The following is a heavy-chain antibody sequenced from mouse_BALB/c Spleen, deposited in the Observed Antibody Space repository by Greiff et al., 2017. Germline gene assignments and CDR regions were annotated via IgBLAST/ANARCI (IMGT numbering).Heavy chain of an antibody. CDR2: IWAGGST. V-gene: IGHV2-9*02. Sequence: QVQLKESGPGLVAPSQSLSITCTVSGFSLTSYGVHWVRQPPGKGLEWLGVIWAGGSTNYNSALMSRLSISKDNSKSQVFLKMNSLQTDDTAMYDCARDYYGKAMDYWGQGTSVTVSS. D-gene: IGHD1-1*01. CDR3: ARDYYGKAMDY. CDR1: GFSLTSYG. J-gene: IGHJ4*01.